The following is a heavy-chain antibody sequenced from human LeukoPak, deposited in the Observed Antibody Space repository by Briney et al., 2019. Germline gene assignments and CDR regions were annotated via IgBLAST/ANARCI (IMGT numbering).Heavy chain of an antibody. D-gene: IGHD2-15*01. CDR1: GFTFSSFE. V-gene: IGHV3-48*03. Sequence: GGSLRLSCAVSGFTFSSFEMNWVRQAPGKGLEWVSYISSSGSSIYYADSVKGRFTISRDSAKNSLYLQMNSLGARDTAVYYCARACGASCYAVDYYYYGMAVWGEGTTVTVSS. CDR2: ISSSGSSI. J-gene: IGHJ6*01. CDR3: ARACGASCYAVDYYYYGMAV.